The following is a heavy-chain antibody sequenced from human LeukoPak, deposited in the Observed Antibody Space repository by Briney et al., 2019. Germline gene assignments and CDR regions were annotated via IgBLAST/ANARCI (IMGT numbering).Heavy chain of an antibody. V-gene: IGHV4-59*01. D-gene: IGHD3-3*01. Sequence: SETLSLTCTVSGGSISSYYWSWIRQPPGKGLEWIGYIYYSGSTNYNPSLKGRVTISVDTSKNQFSLKLSSVTAADTAVYYCARLSLEYYDFWSGYFNWFDPWGQGTLVTVSS. J-gene: IGHJ5*02. CDR1: GGSISSYY. CDR3: ARLSLEYYDFWSGYFNWFDP. CDR2: IYYSGST.